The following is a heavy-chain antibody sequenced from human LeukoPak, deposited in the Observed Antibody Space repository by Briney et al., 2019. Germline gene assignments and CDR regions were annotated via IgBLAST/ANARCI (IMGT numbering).Heavy chain of an antibody. J-gene: IGHJ4*02. CDR1: GFNVSTYG. D-gene: IGHD2-2*01. Sequence: GRSLRLSCITSGFNVSTYGMHWVRQAPGKGLEWVAVISYDGSNKYYADSVKGRFTISRDNSKNTLYLQMNSLRAEDTAVYYCARDRSSTSGPCDYWGQGTLVTVSS. CDR2: ISYDGSNK. V-gene: IGHV3-30*19. CDR3: ARDRSSTSGPCDY.